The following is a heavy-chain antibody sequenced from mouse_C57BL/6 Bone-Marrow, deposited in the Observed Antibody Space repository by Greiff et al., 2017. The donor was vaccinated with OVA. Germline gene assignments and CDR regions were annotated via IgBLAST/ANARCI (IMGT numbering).Heavy chain of an antibody. V-gene: IGHV5-17*01. CDR2: ISSGSSTI. J-gene: IGHJ3*01. CDR1: GFTFSDYG. Sequence: DVQLVESGGGLVKPGGSLKLSCAASGFTFSDYGMHWVRQAPEKGLEWVAYISSGSSTIYYADPVKGPFTISRDNAKNTLFLQMTSRRSEDTAMYYCASPKGGDGNPPWFAYWGQGTLVTVSA. D-gene: IGHD2-1*01. CDR3: ASPKGGDGNPPWFAY.